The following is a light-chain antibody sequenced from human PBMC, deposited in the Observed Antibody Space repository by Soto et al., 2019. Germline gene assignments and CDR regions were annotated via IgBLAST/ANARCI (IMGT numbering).Light chain of an antibody. V-gene: IGKV1-39*01. CDR2: DAS. CDR1: QSVSNY. Sequence: DIQMTQSPSSLSASVGDRVTITCRASQSVSNYLHWYQQKPGKAPNLLIYDASSLQSGVPSRFSGSGSGTDFTLTISSLQPEDFAIYYCQQTYTTPEITFGQGTRLEIK. J-gene: IGKJ5*01. CDR3: QQTYTTPEIT.